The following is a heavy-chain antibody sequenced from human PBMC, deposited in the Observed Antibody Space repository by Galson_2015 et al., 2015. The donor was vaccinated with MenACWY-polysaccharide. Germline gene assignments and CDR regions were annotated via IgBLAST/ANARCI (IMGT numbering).Heavy chain of an antibody. CDR2: IDYNEHA. Sequence: ETLSLHWTVSGGSISVRGSYWGWIRPPPGEGLEWIGTIDYNEHAYYKSSLRGRVIISQDKYRNQVFLKLTYVAAADTAVYFCVRDKGNFQTYVWSQGTLLPVSS. J-gene: IGHJ4*02. D-gene: IGHD4-23*01. CDR1: GGSISVRGSY. V-gene: IGHV4-39*07. CDR3: VRDKGNFQTYV.